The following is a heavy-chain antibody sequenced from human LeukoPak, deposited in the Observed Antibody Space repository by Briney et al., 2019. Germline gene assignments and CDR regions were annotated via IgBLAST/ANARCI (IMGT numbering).Heavy chain of an antibody. CDR2: MNPNSGNT. J-gene: IGHJ6*03. CDR3: ARQSYGYHYYYYMDV. Sequence: ASVKVSWKASGYTFTSYDINWVRQATGQGLEWMGWMNPNSGNTGYAQKFQGRVTMTRNTSISTAYMELSSLRSEDTAVYYCARQSYGYHYYYYMDVWGKGTTVTVSS. D-gene: IGHD5-18*01. CDR1: GYTFTSYD. V-gene: IGHV1-8*01.